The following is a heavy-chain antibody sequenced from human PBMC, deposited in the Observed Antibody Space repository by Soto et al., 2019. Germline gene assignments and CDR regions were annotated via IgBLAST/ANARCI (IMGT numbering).Heavy chain of an antibody. CDR1: GFTFSSSM. CDR2: ISGSGGST. CDR3: AKDLRRGYYDPGPFEI. J-gene: IGHJ3*02. D-gene: IGHD3-22*01. Sequence: PGGSLRLSCAASGFTFSSSMMSWVRQAPGKGLEWVSAISGSGGSTYYADSVKGRFTISRDNSKNTLYLQMDSLRAEDTAVYYCAKDLRRGYYDPGPFEIWGQGTMVTVSS. V-gene: IGHV3-23*01.